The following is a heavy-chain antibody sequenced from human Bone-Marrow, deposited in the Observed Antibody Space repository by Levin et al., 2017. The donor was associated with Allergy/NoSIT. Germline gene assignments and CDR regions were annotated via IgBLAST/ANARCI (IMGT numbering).Heavy chain of an antibody. CDR2: VYYSGGT. CDR3: ARHGDWGLFGVLTGSLNWFDP. V-gene: IGHV4-39*01. CDR1: GGSISSSSHY. J-gene: IGHJ5*02. Sequence: SETLSLTCTVSGGSISSSSHYWGWIRQPPGKGLEWIGSVYYSGGTYYSPSLQSRVTVSVDASKNQFSLKLSSVTAADTAVYYCARHGDWGLFGVLTGSLNWFDPWGQGTLVTVSS. D-gene: IGHD3-3*01.